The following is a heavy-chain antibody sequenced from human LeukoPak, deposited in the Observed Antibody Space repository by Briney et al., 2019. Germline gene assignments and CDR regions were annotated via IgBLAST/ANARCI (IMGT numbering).Heavy chain of an antibody. CDR2: IIPIFGTA. V-gene: IGHV1-69*13. J-gene: IGHJ3*02. D-gene: IGHD6-19*01. Sequence: GASVKVSCKASGGTFSSYAISWVRQAPGQGLEWMGGIIPIFGTANYAQKFQGRVTITADESTSTAYMELSSLRSEDTGVYYCARDEILQELYNLAVAGTGSAFDIWGQGTMVTVFS. CDR3: ARDEILQELYNLAVAGTGSAFDI. CDR1: GGTFSSYA.